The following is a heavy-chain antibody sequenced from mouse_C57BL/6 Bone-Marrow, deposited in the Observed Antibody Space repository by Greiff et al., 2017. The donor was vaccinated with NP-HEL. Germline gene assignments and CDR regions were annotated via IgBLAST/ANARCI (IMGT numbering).Heavy chain of an antibody. CDR1: GFPITSGYY. Sequence: VQLVESGPGLVKPSQSLFLTCSITGFPITSGYYWIWLRQSPGKPLEWMGYITHSGETFYNPSLQSPISITRDTSKNQFFRQLNSVTTEDTAMYYCAGDSSGYGDFDDWGQGTTLTVSS. CDR3: AGDSSGYGDFDD. V-gene: IGHV12-3*01. D-gene: IGHD3-2*02. J-gene: IGHJ2*01. CDR2: ITHSGET.